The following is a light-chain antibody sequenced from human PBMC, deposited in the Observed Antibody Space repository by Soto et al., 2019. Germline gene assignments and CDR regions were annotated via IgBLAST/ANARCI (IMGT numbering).Light chain of an antibody. J-gene: IGKJ1*01. CDR2: DAS. CDR1: QTISTW. Sequence: DIQVTQSPPTLSASVGDRVTITCRASQTISTWLAWYQQTPGKAPKLLIYDASSLQGGVPSRFSGSGSGTEFTLTISSLQPEDFATYYCQQYTNTNNPWMFGQGTKVDIK. CDR3: QQYTNTNNPWM. V-gene: IGKV1-5*01.